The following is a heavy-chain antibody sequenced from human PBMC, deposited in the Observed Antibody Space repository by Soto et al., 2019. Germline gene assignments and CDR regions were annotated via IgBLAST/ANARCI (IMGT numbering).Heavy chain of an antibody. CDR1: GDSISSYY. D-gene: IGHD2-21*02. V-gene: IGHV4-4*07. CDR2: IYISGRP. Sequence: SETLSLTCSVSGDSISSYYWSWIRQPAGKGLEWIGRIYISGRPNYNPSLKSRVTMPVDTSKNQVSLKLNSVTAADTAVYYCARDVTGSPCWFDSWGQGALVTVSS. J-gene: IGHJ5*01. CDR3: ARDVTGSPCWFDS.